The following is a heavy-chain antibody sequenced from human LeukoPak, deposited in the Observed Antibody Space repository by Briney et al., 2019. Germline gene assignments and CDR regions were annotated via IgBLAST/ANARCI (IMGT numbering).Heavy chain of an antibody. CDR2: ISWNSGSV. CDR3: AKDAYDILTGYLGY. V-gene: IGHV3-9*01. CDR1: GFTFDDYA. D-gene: IGHD3-9*01. J-gene: IGHJ4*02. Sequence: GGSLRLSCAASGFTFDDYAMHWVRQAPGKGLEWVSGISWNSGSVGYADSVKGRFTTSRDNAKNSLYLQMNSLRAEDTALYYCAKDAYDILTGYLGYWGQGTLVTVSS.